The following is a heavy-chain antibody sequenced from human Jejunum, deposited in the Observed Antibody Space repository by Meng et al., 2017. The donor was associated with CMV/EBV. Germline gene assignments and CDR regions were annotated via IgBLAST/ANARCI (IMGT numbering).Heavy chain of an antibody. V-gene: IGHV1-2*02. D-gene: IGHD2-21*01. CDR2: TNPNNGGT. J-gene: IGHJ4*02. Sequence: TFTGFYINWVRQAPGQGLEWMGWTNPNNGGTNYAQKFQGRVTMTSDTSTSTAYMELSRLTSDDTAVYYCTRDLYCGGNCYSAVDYWGPGTLVTVSS. CDR3: TRDLYCGGNCYSAVDY. CDR1: TFTGFY.